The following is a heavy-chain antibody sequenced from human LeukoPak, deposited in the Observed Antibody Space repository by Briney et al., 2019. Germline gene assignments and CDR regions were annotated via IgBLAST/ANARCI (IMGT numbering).Heavy chain of an antibody. CDR3: ARGVPAGYYDFWSGYEIYYNYYMDV. J-gene: IGHJ6*03. CDR1: GGSFSGYY. CDR2: INHSGST. D-gene: IGHD3-3*01. Sequence: SETLSLTCAVYGGSFSGYYWSWIRQPPGKGLEWIGEINHSGSTNYNPSLKSRVTISVDTSKNQFSLKLSSVTAADTAVYYCARGVPAGYYDFWSGYEIYYNYYMDVWGKGTTVTVSS. V-gene: IGHV4-34*01.